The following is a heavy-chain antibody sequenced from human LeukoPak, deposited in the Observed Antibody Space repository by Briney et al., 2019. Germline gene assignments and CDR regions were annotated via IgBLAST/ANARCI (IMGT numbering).Heavy chain of an antibody. CDR2: IIPILGTA. CDR3: ARSRTGDDAFDI. Sequence: ASVKVSCKASGGTFSSYAISWVRQAPGQGLEWMGGIIPILGTANYAQKFQGRVTITADESTSTAYMELSSLRSEDTAVYYCARSRTGDDAFDIWGQGTMVTVSS. J-gene: IGHJ3*02. D-gene: IGHD7-27*01. V-gene: IGHV1-69*13. CDR1: GGTFSSYA.